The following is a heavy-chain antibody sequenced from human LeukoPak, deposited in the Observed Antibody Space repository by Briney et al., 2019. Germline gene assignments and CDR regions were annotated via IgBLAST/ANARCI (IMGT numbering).Heavy chain of an antibody. CDR3: ARDRTIGLHYFDY. CDR2: IRYDGSNK. CDR1: GFTFSSYG. Sequence: GGSLRLSCAASGFTFSSYGMHWVRQAPGKGLEWVAFIRYDGSNKYYADSVKGRFTISRDNSKNTLYLQMNSLRAEDTAVYYCARDRTIGLHYFDYWGQGTLVTVSS. J-gene: IGHJ4*02. V-gene: IGHV3-30*02. D-gene: IGHD2-2*01.